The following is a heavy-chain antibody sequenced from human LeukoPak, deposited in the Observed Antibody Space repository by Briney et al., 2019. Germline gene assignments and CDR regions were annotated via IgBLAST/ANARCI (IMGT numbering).Heavy chain of an antibody. D-gene: IGHD5-18*01. CDR1: GYTFTSYD. CDR3: ARGGYSYGPAGIDY. CDR2: MNPNSGNT. V-gene: IGHV1-8*01. J-gene: IGHJ4*02. Sequence: ASAKVSCKASGYTFTSYDINWVRQATGQGLERMGWMNPNSGNTGYAQKFQGRVTMTRNTSISTAYMELSSLRSEDTAVYYCARGGYSYGPAGIDYWGQGTLVTVSS.